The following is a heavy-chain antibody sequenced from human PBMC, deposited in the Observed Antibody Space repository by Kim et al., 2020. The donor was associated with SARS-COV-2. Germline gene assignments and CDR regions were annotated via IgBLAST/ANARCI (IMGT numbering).Heavy chain of an antibody. D-gene: IGHD2-2*01. CDR3: ARNKEADIVVVPAARGDAFDI. J-gene: IGHJ3*02. CDR2: ISYDGSNK. Sequence: GGSLRLSCAASGFTFSSYGMHWVRQAPGKGLEWVAVISYDGSNKYYADSVKGRFTISRDNSKNTLYLQMNSLRAEDTAVYYCARNKEADIVVVPAARGDAFDIWGQGTMVTVSS. CDR1: GFTFSSYG. V-gene: IGHV3-33*05.